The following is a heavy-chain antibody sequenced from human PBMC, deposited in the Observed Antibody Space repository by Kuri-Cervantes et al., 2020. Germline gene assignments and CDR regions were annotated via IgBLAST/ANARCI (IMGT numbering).Heavy chain of an antibody. CDR2: ISYDGNNK. D-gene: IGHD4-17*01. J-gene: IGHJ4*02. CDR1: GFTFSSYG. CDR3: ARGATVTTYYFDY. V-gene: IGHV3-30*03. Sequence: GESLKISCAASGFTFSSYGMHWVRQAPGKGLEWVAVISYDGNNKYYADSVKGRFTISRDNSKNTLYLQMNSLRAEDTAVYYCARGATVTTYYFDYWGQGTLVTVSS.